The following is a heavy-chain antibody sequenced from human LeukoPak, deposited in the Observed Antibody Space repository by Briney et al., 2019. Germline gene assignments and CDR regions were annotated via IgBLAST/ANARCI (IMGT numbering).Heavy chain of an antibody. CDR2: ISSSSNYI. J-gene: IGHJ4*02. V-gene: IGHV3-21*01. D-gene: IGHD6-13*01. CDR3: ARGTAAADYFDY. CDR1: GFTFSSYS. Sequence: GGSLRLSCAASGFTFSSYSMNWVRQAPGKGLEWVSSISSSSNYIYYADSVKGRFTISRDNAKNSLHLQMNSLRAEDTAVYYCARGTAAADYFDYWGQGTLVTVSS.